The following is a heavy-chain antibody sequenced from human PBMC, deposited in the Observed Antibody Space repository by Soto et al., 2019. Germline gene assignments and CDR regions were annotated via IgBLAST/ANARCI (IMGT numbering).Heavy chain of an antibody. Sequence: QVQLQESGPGLVKPSQTLSLTCTVSGGSISSGGYYWSWIRQHPGKALEGIGYIYYSGSTYYNPSLKSRVTRSVDTSKNQFSLKLGSVTAADTAVYYCALYCSSTSCLWGGFDYWGQGTLVTVSS. CDR2: IYYSGST. V-gene: IGHV4-31*03. J-gene: IGHJ4*02. CDR1: GGSISSGGYY. D-gene: IGHD2-2*01. CDR3: ALYCSSTSCLWGGFDY.